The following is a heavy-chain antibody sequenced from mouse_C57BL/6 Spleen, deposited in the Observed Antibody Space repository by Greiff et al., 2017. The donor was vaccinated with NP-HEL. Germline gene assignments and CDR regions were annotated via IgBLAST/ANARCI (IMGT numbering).Heavy chain of an antibody. D-gene: IGHD2-1*01. CDR2: IYPGDGDT. Sequence: QVQLQQSGPELVKPGASVKISCKASGYAFSSSWMNWVKQRPGKGLEWIGRIYPGDGDTNYNGKFKGKATLTADKSSSTAYMQLSSLTSEDSAVYFCARWNGNYDYFDYWGQGTTRTVSS. J-gene: IGHJ2*01. CDR3: ARWNGNYDYFDY. V-gene: IGHV1-82*01. CDR1: GYAFSSSW.